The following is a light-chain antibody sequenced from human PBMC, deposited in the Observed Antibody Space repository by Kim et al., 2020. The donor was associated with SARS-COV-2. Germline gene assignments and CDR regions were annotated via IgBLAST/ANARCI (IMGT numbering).Light chain of an antibody. CDR3: QQYGTSPRT. CDR2: GAS. CDR1: QSVRLNY. V-gene: IGKV3-20*01. Sequence: EIVLTQSPGTLSLSPGERATLFCRASQSVRLNYLALYQQKPGQAPRVVIYGASSRAPGIPDRFSGSGSGTDFSLTISRLEPEDFAVYYCQQYGTSPRTFGQGTKVDIK. J-gene: IGKJ1*01.